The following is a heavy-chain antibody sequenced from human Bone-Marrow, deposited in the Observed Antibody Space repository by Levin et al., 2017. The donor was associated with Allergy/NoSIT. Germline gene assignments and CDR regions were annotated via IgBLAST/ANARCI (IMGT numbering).Heavy chain of an antibody. CDR1: GFTFSASA. J-gene: IGHJ3*02. CDR2: IRSKANSYAT. V-gene: IGHV3-73*01. CDR3: TAFDI. Sequence: SGGSLRLSCAASGFTFSASAMHWVRQASGKGLEWVGRIRSKANSYATAYAASVKGRFTISRDDSKNMAYLQMNSLKAEDTAVYYCTAFDIWGQGTMVTVSS.